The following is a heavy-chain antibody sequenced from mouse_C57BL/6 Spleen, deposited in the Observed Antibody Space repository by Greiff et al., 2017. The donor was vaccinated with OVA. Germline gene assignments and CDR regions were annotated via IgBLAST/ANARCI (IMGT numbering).Heavy chain of an antibody. J-gene: IGHJ1*03. V-gene: IGHV1-50*01. CDR3: ALITTVVATGYFDV. Sequence: VQLQQPGAELVKPGASVKLSCKASGYTFTSYWMQWVKQRPGQGLEWIGEIDPSDSYTNYNQKFKGKATLTVDTSSSTAYMQLSSLTSEDSAVYYCALITTVVATGYFDVWGTGTTVTVSS. D-gene: IGHD1-1*01. CDR1: GYTFTSYW. CDR2: IDPSDSYT.